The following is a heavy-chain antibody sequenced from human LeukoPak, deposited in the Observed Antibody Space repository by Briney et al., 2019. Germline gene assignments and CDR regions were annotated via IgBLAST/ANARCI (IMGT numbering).Heavy chain of an antibody. V-gene: IGHV4-4*07. J-gene: IGHJ4*02. Sequence: SETLSLTCTVSGGSLSSYYWSWIRQPAGKGLEWIGRIYTSGSTNYNPSLKSRVTMSVDTSKNQFSLKLSSATAADTAVYYCASYYYDSSGLREDYFDYWGQGTLVTVSS. D-gene: IGHD3-22*01. CDR3: ASYYYDSSGLREDYFDY. CDR2: IYTSGST. CDR1: GGSLSSYY.